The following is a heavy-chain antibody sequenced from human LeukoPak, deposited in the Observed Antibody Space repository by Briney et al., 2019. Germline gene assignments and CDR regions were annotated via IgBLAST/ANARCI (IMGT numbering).Heavy chain of an antibody. Sequence: ASVKVSCKASGYTFTSYGISWVRQAPGQGLEWMGWISAYNGNTNYAQKLQGRVTMTTDTSTSTAYMELRSLRSDDTAVYYCARSREYYYDSSGYYYFRPDAFDIWGQGTMFTVSS. CDR2: ISAYNGNT. V-gene: IGHV1-18*01. CDR3: ARSREYYYDSSGYYYFRPDAFDI. J-gene: IGHJ3*02. CDR1: GYTFTSYG. D-gene: IGHD3-22*01.